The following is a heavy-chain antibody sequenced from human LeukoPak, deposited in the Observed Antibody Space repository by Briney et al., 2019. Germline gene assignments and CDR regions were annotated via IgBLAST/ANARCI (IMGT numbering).Heavy chain of an antibody. CDR2: IYPGDFDT. Sequence: GEYLKISCKGSGYSFTTYWIGWVRQMPGKGLEWMGIIYPGDFDTRYSPSFQGQVTISVDKSISTAYLQWSSLKASDTAMYYCARSITTDGYAYWGQGTLVTVSS. CDR3: ARSITTDGYAY. D-gene: IGHD4-11*01. CDR1: GYSFTTYW. V-gene: IGHV5-51*01. J-gene: IGHJ4*02.